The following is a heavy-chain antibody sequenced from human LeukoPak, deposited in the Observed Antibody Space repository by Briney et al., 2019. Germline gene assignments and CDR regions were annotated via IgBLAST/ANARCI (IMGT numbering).Heavy chain of an antibody. CDR3: AFTVGFGELLSPSFDY. D-gene: IGHD3-10*01. CDR1: GGTFSSYA. CDR2: IIPIFGTA. J-gene: IGHJ4*02. Sequence: VKVSCKASGGTFSSYAISWVRQAPGQGLEWMGGIIPIFGTANYAQKFQGRVTITADESTSTAYMELSSLRSEDTAVYYCAFTVGFGELLSPSFDYWGQGTLVTVSS. V-gene: IGHV1-69*01.